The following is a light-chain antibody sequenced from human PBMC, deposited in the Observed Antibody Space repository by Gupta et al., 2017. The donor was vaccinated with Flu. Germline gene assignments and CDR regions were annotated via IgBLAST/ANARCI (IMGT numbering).Light chain of an antibody. CDR1: QSVSSY. V-gene: IGKV3-11*01. Sequence: EIVLTQSPATLSLSPGERATLSCRASQSVSSYLAWYQQKPGQAPRLLIYDASNRATGIPARFSGSGSGTDFTLTISSLEPDDFAFYYCQQRSNCPITFGQGTQLEI. CDR2: DAS. CDR3: QQRSNCPIT. J-gene: IGKJ5*01.